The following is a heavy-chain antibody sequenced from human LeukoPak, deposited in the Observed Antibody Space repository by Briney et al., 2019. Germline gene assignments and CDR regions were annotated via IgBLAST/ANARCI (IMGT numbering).Heavy chain of an antibody. CDR1: GYTFTSYD. CDR2: INPNSGGT. Sequence: ASVKVSCKASGYTFTSYDINWVRQATGQGLEWMGWINPNSGGTNYAQKFQGRVTMTRDTSISTAYMELSRLRSDDTAVYYCARNSYGYLTPFDYWGQGTLVTVSS. CDR3: ARNSYGYLTPFDY. V-gene: IGHV1-2*02. J-gene: IGHJ4*02. D-gene: IGHD5-18*01.